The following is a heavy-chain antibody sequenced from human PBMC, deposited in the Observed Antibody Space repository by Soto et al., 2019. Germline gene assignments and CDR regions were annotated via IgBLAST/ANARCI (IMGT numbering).Heavy chain of an antibody. V-gene: IGHV1-69*13. CDR2: IIPIFGTA. Sequence: SVKVSCKASGGTFSSYAISWVRQAPGQGLEWMGGIIPIFGTANYAQKFQGRVTITADESTSTAYMELSSLRSGDAAVYYCARGEDYGDYFYWGQGTLVTVSS. CDR1: GGTFSSYA. J-gene: IGHJ4*02. CDR3: ARGEDYGDYFY. D-gene: IGHD4-17*01.